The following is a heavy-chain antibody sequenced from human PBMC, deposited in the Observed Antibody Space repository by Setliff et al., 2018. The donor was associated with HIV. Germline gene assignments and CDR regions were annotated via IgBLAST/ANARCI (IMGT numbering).Heavy chain of an antibody. Sequence: GGSLRLSCAASGFTFSTYPMSWVRQAPGKGLEWVSGVSGTGGDTYYADSVKGRFTISRENAKNSLYLQMNNVRAGDTAVYYCTRELNGHTSSHYYFGLDVWGQGTTVTVSS. D-gene: IGHD6-6*01. CDR1: GFTFSTYP. CDR2: VSGTGGDT. V-gene: IGHV3-23*01. J-gene: IGHJ6*02. CDR3: TRELNGHTSSHYYFGLDV.